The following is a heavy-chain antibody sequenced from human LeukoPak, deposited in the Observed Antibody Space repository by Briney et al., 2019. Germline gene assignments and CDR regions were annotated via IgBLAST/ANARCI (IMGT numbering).Heavy chain of an antibody. Sequence: TLSLTCTVSGGSISSYYWSWIRQPPGKALEWLARIDWDDDKYYSTSLKTRLTISKDTSKNQVVLTMTNMDPVDTATYYCARLTTVQGAFDIWGQGTMVTVSS. J-gene: IGHJ3*02. CDR2: IDWDDDK. CDR1: GGSISSYYW. CDR3: ARLTTVQGAFDI. V-gene: IGHV2-70*11. D-gene: IGHD4-17*01.